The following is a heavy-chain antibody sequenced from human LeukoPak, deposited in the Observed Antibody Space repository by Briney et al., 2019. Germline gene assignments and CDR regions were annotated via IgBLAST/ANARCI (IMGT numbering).Heavy chain of an antibody. CDR2: INWNGHSI. V-gene: IGHV3-20*04. CDR3: ARGDVDTADPFDY. CDR1: GFTFNDYG. J-gene: IGHJ4*02. D-gene: IGHD5-18*01. Sequence: GGSLRLSCGASGFTFNDYGMNWVRQVPGKGLEWVSGINWNGHSIGYGDSVKGRFTISRDNAKNSLYLQMNSLRDEDTAVYYCARGDVDTADPFDYWGQGTLVTVSS.